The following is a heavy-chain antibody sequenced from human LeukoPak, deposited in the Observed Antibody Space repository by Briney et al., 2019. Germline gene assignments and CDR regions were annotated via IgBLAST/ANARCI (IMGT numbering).Heavy chain of an antibody. Sequence: HGESLKISCKGSGYSFTSYWIAWVRQMPGKGLEWMGIISPGDSATRYSPSFQGQVTISADKSISTAYLQWSSLKASDTAMYYCARNTSGWMNYWGQGTLVTVSS. V-gene: IGHV5-51*01. D-gene: IGHD6-19*01. CDR1: GYSFTSYW. CDR2: ISPGDSAT. J-gene: IGHJ4*02. CDR3: ARNTSGWMNY.